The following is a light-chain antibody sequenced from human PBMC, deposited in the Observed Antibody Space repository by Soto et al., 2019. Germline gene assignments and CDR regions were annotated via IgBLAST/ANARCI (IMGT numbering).Light chain of an antibody. J-gene: IGKJ1*01. V-gene: IGKV1-5*01. Sequence: DIQLTQSPSTLPASVGDRVTITCRASQSISNWLAWYHQKPGTAPKLLIYHASTLESGVPSMFSGSGSGTEFTLTISGLQPDDFANYYCQQYMCYSFGQGTKVEIK. CDR2: HAS. CDR1: QSISNW. CDR3: QQYMCYS.